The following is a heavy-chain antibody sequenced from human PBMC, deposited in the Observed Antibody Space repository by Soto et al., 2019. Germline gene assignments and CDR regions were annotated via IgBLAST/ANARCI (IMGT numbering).Heavy chain of an antibody. J-gene: IGHJ4*02. CDR3: ARWGTTGGLAV. V-gene: IGHV3-33*05. CDR1: GFTFRSYV. Sequence: QVHLVESGGGVVQPGTSLRLSCVGSGFTFRSYVIHWVRQAPGKGLEWVALTSYDGSNNFYGDSVKGRFTISRHNSRNTVELQMDSLRVEDTALYYCARWGTTGGLAVWGQGTLVSVSS. CDR2: TSYDGSNN. D-gene: IGHD3-16*01.